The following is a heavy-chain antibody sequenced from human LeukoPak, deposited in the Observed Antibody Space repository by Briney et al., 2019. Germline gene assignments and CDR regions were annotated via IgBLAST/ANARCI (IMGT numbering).Heavy chain of an antibody. CDR2: INQRGNT. D-gene: IGHD6-19*01. J-gene: IGHJ4*02. Sequence: PSETLSLTCGVYGGSFSGYYWSWIRQPPGRGLEWIGEINQRGNTNYNPSLKSRVTISVDTSENQFSLKLSSVTAADTGVYYCATKYSVAVAANPPYFDYWGQGTLVTVSS. V-gene: IGHV4-34*01. CDR1: GGSFSGYY. CDR3: ATKYSVAVAANPPYFDY.